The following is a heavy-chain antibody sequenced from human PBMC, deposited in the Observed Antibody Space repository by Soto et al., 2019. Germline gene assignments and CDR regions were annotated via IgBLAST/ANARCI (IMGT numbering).Heavy chain of an antibody. J-gene: IGHJ6*02. CDR1: VFTIINYC. CDR3: TRGKDLVFCTGPRSKGIDV. D-gene: IGHD2-8*02. Sequence: GESXRLAWLSAVFTIINYCVGWVRHAPEKGRGWVANIKQDGSQRYYVDSAKGRFTISRDNAKNSLYLQLNSMRVEDTAVYYCTRGKDLVFCTGPRSKGIDVWGQGTTVTVSS. V-gene: IGHV3-7*03. CDR2: IKQDGSQR.